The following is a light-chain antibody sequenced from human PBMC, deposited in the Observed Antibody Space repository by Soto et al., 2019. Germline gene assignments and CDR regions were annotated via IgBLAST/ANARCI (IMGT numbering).Light chain of an antibody. CDR3: CSYAGSYTNWL. Sequence: QSALTQPRSVSGSPGHSVTISCTGTSSDVGGYNYVSWYQQHPGKAPKLMIFDVSNRPSGVPDRFSGSKSGNTASLTISGLQADDEADYYCCSYAGSYTNWLFGGGTKLTVL. J-gene: IGLJ3*02. CDR1: SSDVGGYNY. CDR2: DVS. V-gene: IGLV2-11*01.